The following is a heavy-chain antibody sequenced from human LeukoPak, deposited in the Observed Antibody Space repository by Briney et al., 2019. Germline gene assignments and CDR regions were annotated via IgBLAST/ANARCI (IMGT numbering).Heavy chain of an antibody. CDR2: ISSSGSTI. CDR3: ARLVVVVAATGDYDAFDI. J-gene: IGHJ3*02. V-gene: IGHV3-11*01. D-gene: IGHD2-15*01. CDR1: GFTFSDYY. Sequence: GGSLRLSCAASGFTFSDYYMSWIRQAPGKGLEWVSYISSSGSTIYYADSVKGRFTISRDNAKNSLYLQMNSLRAEDTAVYYCARLVVVVAATGDYDAFDIWGQGTMVTVSS.